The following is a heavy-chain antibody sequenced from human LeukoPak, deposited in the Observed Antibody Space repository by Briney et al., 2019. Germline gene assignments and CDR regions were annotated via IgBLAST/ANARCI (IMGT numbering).Heavy chain of an antibody. J-gene: IGHJ4*01. V-gene: IGHV3-23*01. Sequence: GGSLRLSCAASGFTFTSYSMNWVRQAPGKGLEWVSTISGGGGSTYYADSVKGRFTISRDNSKNTLYLQVNSLRAEDTAVYYCARGARGYSYGWGQGTLVTVSS. CDR2: ISGGGGST. CDR1: GFTFTSYS. CDR3: ARGARGYSYG. D-gene: IGHD5-18*01.